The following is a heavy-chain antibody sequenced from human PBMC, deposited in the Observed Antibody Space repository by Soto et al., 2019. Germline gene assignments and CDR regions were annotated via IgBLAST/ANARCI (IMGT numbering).Heavy chain of an antibody. D-gene: IGHD5-12*01. V-gene: IGHV3-7*03. CDR3: ATSTRGYSGYGFDF. J-gene: IGHJ4*02. Sequence: GVPKRDWWAVAGGNGGGHWMSWVRQNKGKGLEWVANIKQDGSEKYYVDSVKGRFTISRDNAKNSLYLQMNSLRAEDTALYYCATSTRGYSGYGFDFSGQGPLVTVSS. CDR1: GGNGGGHW. CDR2: IKQDGSEK.